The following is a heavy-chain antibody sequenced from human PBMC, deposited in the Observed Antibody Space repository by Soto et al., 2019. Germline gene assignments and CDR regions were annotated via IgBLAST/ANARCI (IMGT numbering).Heavy chain of an antibody. Sequence: QVQLVQSGAEVKKPESSVKVSCKAPGGTFSTYAISWVRQAPGQGLEWMGGIIPMFGTANYEHRFQDRVTITADESTNTVYMELSSLRSEDTAVYFCSSGIQLWLRRINNGYSSWGQGTLVSVSS. D-gene: IGHD5-18*01. CDR1: GGTFSTYA. V-gene: IGHV1-69*12. J-gene: IGHJ4*02. CDR2: IIPMFGTA. CDR3: SSGIQLWLRRINNGYSS.